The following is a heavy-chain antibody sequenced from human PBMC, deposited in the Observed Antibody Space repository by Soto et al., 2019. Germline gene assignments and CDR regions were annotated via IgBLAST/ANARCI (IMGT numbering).Heavy chain of an antibody. CDR1: GGSISSYY. CDR2: IYYSGST. J-gene: IGHJ6*02. CDR3: ARTPAGYYYGLGSPPYYYGMDV. V-gene: IGHV4-59*01. Sequence: SETLSLTCTVSGGSISSYYWSWIRQPPGKGLEWIWYIYYSGSTNYNPSLKSRVTISVDTSKNQFSLKLSSVTAADTAVYYCARTPAGYYYGLGSPPYYYGMDVWCQGITVT. D-gene: IGHD3-10*01.